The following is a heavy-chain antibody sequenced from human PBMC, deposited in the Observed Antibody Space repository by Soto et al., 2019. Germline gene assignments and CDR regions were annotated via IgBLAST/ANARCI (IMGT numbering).Heavy chain of an antibody. CDR2: IYYSGST. J-gene: IGHJ6*02. CDR1: GGSISSYY. V-gene: IGHV4-59*01. Sequence: SETLSLTCTVSGGSISSYYWSWIRQPPGKGLEWIGYIYYSGSTNYNPSLKRRVTISVDTSKNQFSLKLSSVTAAVTAVYYCARGITIFGVVTPYYYYGMDVWGQGTTVTVSS. D-gene: IGHD3-3*01. CDR3: ARGITIFGVVTPYYYYGMDV.